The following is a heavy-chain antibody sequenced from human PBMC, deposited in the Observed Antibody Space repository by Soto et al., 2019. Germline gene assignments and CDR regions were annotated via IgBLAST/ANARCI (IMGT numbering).Heavy chain of an antibody. V-gene: IGHV3-74*01. CDR3: VSLPGAYGGGDCSTFAS. Sequence: EVQVVESGGGLVQPGGSLRLSCAASRFTFRSYWMHWVRQTTGNGLVWVSRINSDGSSTSYAASVKGRFTISRDNVKNTLYLQMNSLRAEDTAVYYCVSLPGAYGGGDCSTFASWGQGTLVTVSS. CDR2: INSDGSST. J-gene: IGHJ4*02. CDR1: RFTFRSYW. D-gene: IGHD2-21*02.